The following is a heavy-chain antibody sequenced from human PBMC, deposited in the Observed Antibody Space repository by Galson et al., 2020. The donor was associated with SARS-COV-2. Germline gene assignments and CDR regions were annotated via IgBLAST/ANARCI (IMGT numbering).Heavy chain of an antibody. CDR1: GDFVSTSGHY. CDR2: IYYSGTT. D-gene: IGHD1-1*01. Sequence: SETLSLTCTASGDFVSTSGHYWSWVRQPPGKGLEWIGYIYYSGTTNYNPSLRSRVTISLDSSRNQFSLEVSNVTAADTAVYFCARERYERLCVPGWFDPWGQGTLVSVSS. V-gene: IGHV4-61*08. CDR3: ARERYERLCVPGWFDP. J-gene: IGHJ5*02.